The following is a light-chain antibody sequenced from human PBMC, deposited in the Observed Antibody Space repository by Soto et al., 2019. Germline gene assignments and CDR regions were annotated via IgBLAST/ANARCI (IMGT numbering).Light chain of an antibody. V-gene: IGKV1-5*01. Sequence: DIQMTQSPSTLSASVGDRVTITCRASQSISSWLAWYQQKPGKAPKLLIYDASSLESGVPSRFSGSGSGTEFTLTISSLQPDEFATYYYQQYNSYLLTFGGGTKVEIK. CDR2: DAS. CDR1: QSISSW. CDR3: QQYNSYLLT. J-gene: IGKJ4*01.